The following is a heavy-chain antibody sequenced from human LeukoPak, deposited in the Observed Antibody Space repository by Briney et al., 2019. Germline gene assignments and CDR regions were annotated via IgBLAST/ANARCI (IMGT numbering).Heavy chain of an antibody. D-gene: IGHD3-3*01. CDR3: ARVNTIFGVVTYFDY. V-gene: IGHV4-59*01. CDR2: IFYSGDT. J-gene: IGHJ4*02. Sequence: PSETLSLTCTVSGGSISSYYWSWIRQPPGKGLEWIGYIFYSGDTNYNPSLKSRVTTSVDTSKNQFSLKLSSVTAADTAVYYCARVNTIFGVVTYFDYWGQGTLVTASS. CDR1: GGSISSYY.